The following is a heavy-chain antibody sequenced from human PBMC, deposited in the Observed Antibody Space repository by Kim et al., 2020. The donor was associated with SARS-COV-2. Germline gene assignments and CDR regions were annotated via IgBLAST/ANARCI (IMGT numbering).Heavy chain of an antibody. D-gene: IGHD3-10*01. Sequence: IYYADSVKGRFPITRDHSKNTLYLQRDSLRAEDTAIYYCAKGGGGSVIDYWRQGTPVTVSS. CDR2: I. V-gene: IGHV3-23*01. J-gene: IGHJ4*02. CDR3: AKGGGGSVIDY.